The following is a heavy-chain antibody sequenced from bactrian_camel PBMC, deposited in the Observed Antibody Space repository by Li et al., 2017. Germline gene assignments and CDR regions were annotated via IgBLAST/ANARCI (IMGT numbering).Heavy chain of an antibody. J-gene: IGHJ4*01. CDR2: IYGGGVNT. CDR3: AADELNHGLAWRGYTY. V-gene: IGHV3S40*01. CDR1: GYTLPMN. D-gene: IGHD1*01. Sequence: DVQLVESGGGSVQAGESLTLSCVASGYTLPMNMGWFRRLPGQEREGVAAIYGGGVNTVYAEPVKGRFTISQDTAKNTFDLQMDSLKPEDSAMYYCAADELNHGLAWRGYTYWSQGTQVTVS.